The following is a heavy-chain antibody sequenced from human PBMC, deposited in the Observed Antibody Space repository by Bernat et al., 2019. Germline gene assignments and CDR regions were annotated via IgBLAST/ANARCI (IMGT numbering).Heavy chain of an antibody. D-gene: IGHD6-25*01. CDR3: ARESKRPYYFDY. V-gene: IGHV3-23*01. J-gene: IGHJ4*02. CDR2: ISNSGGAT. CDR1: GFTFSNFA. Sequence: EVQLLESGGGLGHPGGSLRLSCAASGFTFSNFAMTWVRQAPGKGLDWVSSISNSGGATYYTDSVKGRFTISRDNSKNTLYLQMNSLRAEDTAVYYCARESKRPYYFDYWGQGTLVTVSS.